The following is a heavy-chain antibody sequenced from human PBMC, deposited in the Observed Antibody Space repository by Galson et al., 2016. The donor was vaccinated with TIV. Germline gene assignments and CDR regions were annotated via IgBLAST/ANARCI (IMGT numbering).Heavy chain of an antibody. Sequence: SLRLSCAASGFTFSKYWMSWVRQAPGKGLEWVANMNEDGREKYYVDLARGRFTVFRDNANNILHLQMNSLRVEDTAVYFCGRGGAPGTVDYWGQGALVTVSS. V-gene: IGHV3-7*01. CDR2: MNEDGREK. CDR3: GRGGAPGTVDY. J-gene: IGHJ4*02. CDR1: GFTFSKYW. D-gene: IGHD6-13*01.